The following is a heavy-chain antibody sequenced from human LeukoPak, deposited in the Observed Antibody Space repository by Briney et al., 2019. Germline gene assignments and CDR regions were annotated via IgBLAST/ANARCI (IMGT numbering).Heavy chain of an antibody. Sequence: PSETLSLTCTVSGGSISSSFYYWGWIRQPPGKGLEWIGSIYHSGSTYYNPSLKSRVTISVDTSRNQFSLNLSAVTAADTAVYYCARMYYYGSGRMLGSRFDPWGQGTLVTVSS. D-gene: IGHD3-10*01. CDR1: GGSISSSFYY. V-gene: IGHV4-39*01. CDR3: ARMYYYGSGRMLGSRFDP. J-gene: IGHJ5*02. CDR2: IYHSGST.